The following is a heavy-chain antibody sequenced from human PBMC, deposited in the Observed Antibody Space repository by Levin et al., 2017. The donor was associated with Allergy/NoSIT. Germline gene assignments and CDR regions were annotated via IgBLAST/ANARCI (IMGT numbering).Heavy chain of an antibody. Sequence: SETLSLTCAISGDSVSSNSAAWNWIRQSPSRGLEWLGRTYYRSKWYNDYAVSVKSRITINPDTSKNQFSLQLNSVTPEDTAVYYCARVGAPNTAAAGKEWRAGLYYYYYMDVWGKGTTVTVSS. CDR3: ARVGAPNTAAAGKEWRAGLYYYYYMDV. J-gene: IGHJ6*03. CDR2: TYYRSKWYN. D-gene: IGHD6-13*01. V-gene: IGHV6-1*01. CDR1: GDSVSSNSAA.